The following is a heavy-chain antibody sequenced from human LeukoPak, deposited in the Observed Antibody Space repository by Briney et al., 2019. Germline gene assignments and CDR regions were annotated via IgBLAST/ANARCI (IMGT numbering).Heavy chain of an antibody. D-gene: IGHD4-11*01. J-gene: IGHJ2*01. CDR1: GYTFTSYD. Sequence: GASVKVSCKASGYTFTSYDINWVRQATGQGLEWMGWMNPNSGNTGYAQKFQGRVTITADESTSTAYMELSSLRSEDTAVYYCARTTTVTTVSWYFDLWGRGTLVTVSS. CDR2: MNPNSGNT. V-gene: IGHV1-8*03. CDR3: ARTTTVTTVSWYFDL.